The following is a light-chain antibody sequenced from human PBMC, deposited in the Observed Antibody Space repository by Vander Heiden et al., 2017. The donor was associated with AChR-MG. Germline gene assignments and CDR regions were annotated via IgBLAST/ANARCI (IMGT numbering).Light chain of an antibody. CDR2: DTS. CDR3: QQRSDWPHSIT. Sequence: EVVLTQSPATLCLSPGERATLSCRTSQSVSSYFAWYQQKPGQAPRLLIYDTSNRSTGIPARFSGSGSGTDFTLTISSLEPEDSAVYYCQQRSDWPHSITFGQGTRLEIK. J-gene: IGKJ5*01. CDR1: QSVSSY. V-gene: IGKV3-11*01.